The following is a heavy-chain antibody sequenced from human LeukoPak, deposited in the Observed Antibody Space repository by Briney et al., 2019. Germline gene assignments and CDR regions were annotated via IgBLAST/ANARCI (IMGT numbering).Heavy chain of an antibody. CDR2: IYYSGST. CDR1: GGSISSYY. V-gene: IGHV4-59*12. J-gene: IGHJ6*02. CDR3: ARGRRFVYYGMDV. D-gene: IGHD2-15*01. Sequence: SETLSLTCTVSGGSISSYYWSWIRQPPGKGLEWIGYIYYSGSTNYNPSLKSRVTISVDTSKNQFSLKLSSVTAADTAVYYCARGRRFVYYGMDVWGQGTTVTVSS.